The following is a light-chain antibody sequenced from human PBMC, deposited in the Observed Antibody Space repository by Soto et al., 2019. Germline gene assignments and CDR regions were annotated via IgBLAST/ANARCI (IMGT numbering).Light chain of an antibody. CDR3: VQPLQTPLR. CDR1: QSLLHSNGYNY. J-gene: IGKJ1*01. CDR2: LGS. V-gene: IGKV2-28*01. Sequence: DLVMTQSPLSLPVTPGEPASISCRSSQSLLHSNGYNYLDWYLQKPGQSPQLLIYLGSNRSSGVPDRFSCSGSGADFTLKMSRLEAEDVGVYYCVQPLQTPLRFGQGIMVEIK.